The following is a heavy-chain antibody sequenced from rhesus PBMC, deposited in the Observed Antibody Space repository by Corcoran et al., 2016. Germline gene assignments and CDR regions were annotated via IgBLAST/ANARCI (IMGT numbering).Heavy chain of an antibody. V-gene: IGHV4-65*01. CDR2: ISGSSGST. Sequence: QGQLQESGPGLVKPSETLSLTCAVPGGSVSSSNWWSWIRQPPGKGRVWIGYISGSSGSTYDNPSLKSRVTISTDTSKIPFSLKLSSVTAADTAVYYCARDQIAGTTSFDYWGQGVLVTVSS. CDR1: GGSVSSSNW. D-gene: IGHD1-20*01. J-gene: IGHJ4*01. CDR3: ARDQIAGTTSFDY.